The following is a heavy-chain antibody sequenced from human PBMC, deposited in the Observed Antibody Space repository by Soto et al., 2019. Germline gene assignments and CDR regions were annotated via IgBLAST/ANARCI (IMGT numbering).Heavy chain of an antibody. V-gene: IGHV1-69*02. Sequence: SVKLSCKAAGGGFSSYTIGWGRQAPGQGLEWMGRIIPILGIANYAQKFQGRVTITADKSTSTAYMELSSLRSEDTAVYYCCAKLGYCSGGSCYSFDYWAQGTLVTVSS. CDR2: IIPILGIA. D-gene: IGHD2-15*01. CDR1: GGGFSSYT. CDR3: CAKLGYCSGGSCYSFDY. J-gene: IGHJ4*02.